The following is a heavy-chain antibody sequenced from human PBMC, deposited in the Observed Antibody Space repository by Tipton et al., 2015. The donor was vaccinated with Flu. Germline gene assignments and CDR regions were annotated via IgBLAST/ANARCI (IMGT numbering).Heavy chain of an antibody. D-gene: IGHD4-11*01. CDR1: GYTFTGYY. J-gene: IGHJ3*01. CDR2: INPNSGGA. CDR3: ARDGPDYNGAFDV. Sequence: QVQLVQSGAEVKKPGASVKVSCKAYGYTFTGYYMHWVRQAPGQGLEWMGWINPNSGGANYAQKFEGRITMTRDTSISTVYMELKRLTSEDTAVYYCARDGPDYNGAFDVWGLGTVVTVSS. V-gene: IGHV1-2*02.